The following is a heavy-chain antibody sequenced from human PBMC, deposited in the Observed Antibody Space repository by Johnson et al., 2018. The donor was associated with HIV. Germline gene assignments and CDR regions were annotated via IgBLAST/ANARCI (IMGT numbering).Heavy chain of an antibody. V-gene: IGHV3-30-3*02. J-gene: IGHJ3*02. CDR2: ISYDGSNK. D-gene: IGHD1-26*01. CDR1: GFTFSSYA. Sequence: QVHLVESGGGLVQPGGSLRLSCAASGFTFSSYAMHWVRQAPGKGLEWVAVISYDGSNKYYADSVKGRFTISRDNSKNTLYLQMNSLRAEDTAVYYCAIIPPGGAGKGADAFDIWGQGTMVTVSS. CDR3: AIIPPGGAGKGADAFDI.